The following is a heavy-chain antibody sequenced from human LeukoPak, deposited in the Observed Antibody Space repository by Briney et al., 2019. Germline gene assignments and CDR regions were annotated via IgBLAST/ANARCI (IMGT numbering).Heavy chain of an antibody. CDR2: ISSSGSTI. J-gene: IGHJ4*02. CDR1: GFTFSSYE. V-gene: IGHV3-48*03. Sequence: QPGGSLRLSCAASGFTFSSYEMNWVRQAPGKGLGWVSYISSSGSTIYYADSVKGRFTISRDNSKNTLYLQMNSLRAEDTAVYYCAKVIDDILTGYKMWFDYWGQGTLVTVSS. CDR3: AKVIDDILTGYKMWFDY. D-gene: IGHD3-9*01.